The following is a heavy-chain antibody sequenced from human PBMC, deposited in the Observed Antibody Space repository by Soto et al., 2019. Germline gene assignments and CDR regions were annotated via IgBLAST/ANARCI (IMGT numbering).Heavy chain of an antibody. CDR1: GDTVSSNSAA. J-gene: IGHJ6*02. V-gene: IGHV6-1*01. CDR3: ARNGGYPYYYYYGMDV. Sequence: SQTLSLTCVGSGDTVSSNSAAWNWIRQSPSRGLEWLGRTYYRSKWYNDYAVSVKSRITINPDTSKNQFSLQLNSVTPEDTAVYYCARNGGYPYYYYYGMDVWGQGTTVTVSS. CDR2: TYYRSKWYN. D-gene: IGHD3-22*01.